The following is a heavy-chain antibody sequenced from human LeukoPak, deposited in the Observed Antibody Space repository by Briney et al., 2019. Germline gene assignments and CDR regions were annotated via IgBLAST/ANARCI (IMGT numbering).Heavy chain of an antibody. V-gene: IGHV1-46*01. CDR1: GYTFTSYY. Sequence: ASVKVSCKASGYTFTSYYMHWVRQAPGQGLEWMGIINPSGGSTSYAQKLQGRVTMTRDTSTSTVYMELSSLRSEDTAVYYCARDEAVKGYANPWFDHWGQGTMVTVSS. J-gene: IGHJ5*02. CDR2: INPSGGST. CDR3: ARDEAVKGYANPWFDH. D-gene: IGHD5-18*01.